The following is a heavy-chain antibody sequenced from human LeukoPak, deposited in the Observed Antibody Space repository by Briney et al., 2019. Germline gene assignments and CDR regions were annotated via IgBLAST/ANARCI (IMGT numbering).Heavy chain of an antibody. CDR3: ARGLQSVAGGMRYFDY. CDR2: INHSGST. D-gene: IGHD6-19*01. V-gene: IGHV4-34*01. CDR1: GGSFSGYY. J-gene: IGHJ4*02. Sequence: PSETLSLTRAVYGGSFSGYYWSWIRQPPGKGLEWIGEINHSGSTNYNPSLKSRVTISVDTSKNQFSLKLSSVTAADTAVYYCARGLQSVAGGMRYFDYWGQGTLVTVSS.